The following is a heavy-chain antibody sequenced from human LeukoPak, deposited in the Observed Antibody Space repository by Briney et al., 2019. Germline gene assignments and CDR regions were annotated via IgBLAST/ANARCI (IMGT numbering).Heavy chain of an antibody. Sequence: ASVKVSCKASGGTFSSYAISWVRQAPGQGLEWMGGIIPIFGTADYAQKFQGRVTITADESTSTAYMELSSLRSEDTAVYYCARGLQFYIFDYWGQGTLVTVSS. J-gene: IGHJ4*02. CDR3: ARGLQFYIFDY. CDR2: IIPIFGTA. CDR1: GGTFSSYA. V-gene: IGHV1-69*13. D-gene: IGHD5-24*01.